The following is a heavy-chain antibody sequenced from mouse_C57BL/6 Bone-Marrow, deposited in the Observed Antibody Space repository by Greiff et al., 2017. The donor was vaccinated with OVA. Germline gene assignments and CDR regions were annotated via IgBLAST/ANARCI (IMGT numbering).Heavy chain of an antibody. Sequence: VQLQQSGPELVKPGASVKISCKASGHAFSSSWMNWVKQRPGQGLEWIGRIYPGDGDTKYNGKFQGKATLTADKSSSTAYMQLSSLTSEDSAVYFGARHEDGYYASYFDYWGQGTTLTVSS. CDR3: ARHEDGYYASYFDY. J-gene: IGHJ2*01. D-gene: IGHD2-3*01. CDR2: IYPGDGDT. V-gene: IGHV1-82*01. CDR1: GHAFSSSW.